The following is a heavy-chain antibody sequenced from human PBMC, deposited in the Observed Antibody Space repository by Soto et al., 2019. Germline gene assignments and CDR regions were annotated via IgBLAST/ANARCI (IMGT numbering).Heavy chain of an antibody. J-gene: IGHJ3*02. CDR1: GYTFTSYY. V-gene: IGHV1-2*04. CDR3: AKVAAAGTVPYAFDI. CDR2: INPSSGGT. Sequence: GASVKVSCKASGYTFTSYYMHWVRQAPGQGLEWMGWINPSSGGTNYAQKFQGWVTMTRDTSISTAYMDLSRLRSDDTAVYYCAKVAAAGTVPYAFDIWGQGTMVTVSS. D-gene: IGHD6-13*01.